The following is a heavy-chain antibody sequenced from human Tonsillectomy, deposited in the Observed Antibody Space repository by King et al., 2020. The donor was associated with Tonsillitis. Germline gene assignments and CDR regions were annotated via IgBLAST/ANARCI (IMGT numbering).Heavy chain of an antibody. D-gene: IGHD3-10*01. CDR2: ISGSGGST. CDR3: SKSGVDGSGTWHYYYGMDV. J-gene: IGHJ6*02. Sequence: VQLVESGGGLVQPGGSLRLSCAASGFTFSSYAMSWVRQAPGKGLEWVSGISGSGGSTYYADSVKGRFTISRDNSKNTLYLQMNSLRAEDTAVYYCSKSGVDGSGTWHYYYGMDVWGQGTTVTVSS. CDR1: GFTFSSYA. V-gene: IGHV3-23*04.